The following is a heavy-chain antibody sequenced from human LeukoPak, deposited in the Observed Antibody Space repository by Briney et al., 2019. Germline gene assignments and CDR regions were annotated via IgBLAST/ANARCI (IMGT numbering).Heavy chain of an antibody. J-gene: IGHJ4*02. Sequence: PGGSLRLSCAASGFTFSSYSMNWVRQAPGKGLEWVSSISSSSSHIYYADSVKGRFTISRDNAKNSLYLQMNSLRAEDTAVYYCARDGYSSSWYGVWGQGTLVTVSS. CDR1: GFTFSSYS. V-gene: IGHV3-21*01. D-gene: IGHD6-13*01. CDR2: ISSSSSHI. CDR3: ARDGYSSSWYGV.